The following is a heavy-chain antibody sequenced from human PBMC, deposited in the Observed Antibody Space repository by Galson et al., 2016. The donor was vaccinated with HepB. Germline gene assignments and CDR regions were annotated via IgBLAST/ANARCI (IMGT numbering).Heavy chain of an antibody. CDR2: IIPLFGTP. V-gene: IGHV1-69*13. CDR3: ATDLVAILGATR. J-gene: IGHJ4*02. CDR1: GGTISGYT. Sequence: SVKVSCKASGGTISGYTVSWVRQAPGQGLEWMGGIIPLFGTPNYAQKFLGRVTIAADDSKNNVYMELTNLRPEDTAVYYCATDLVAILGATRWGQGTRVTVSS. D-gene: IGHD1-26*01.